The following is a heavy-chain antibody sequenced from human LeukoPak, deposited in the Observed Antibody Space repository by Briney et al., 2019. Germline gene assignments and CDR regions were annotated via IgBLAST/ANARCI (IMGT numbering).Heavy chain of an antibody. CDR3: ARDETYYYDSSGYSN. CDR1: GCSISSGDYY. CDR2: IYYSGST. Sequence: SQTLSLTCTVSGCSISSGDYYWSWIRQPPGKGLEWIGYIYYSGSTYYNPSLKSRVTFSVDTSKNQFSLELTSVTAADTAVYYCARDETYYYDSSGYSNWGQGTLVTVSS. D-gene: IGHD3-22*01. J-gene: IGHJ4*02. V-gene: IGHV4-30-4*01.